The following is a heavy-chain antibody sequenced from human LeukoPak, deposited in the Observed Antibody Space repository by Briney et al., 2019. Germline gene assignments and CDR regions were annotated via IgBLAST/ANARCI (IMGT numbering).Heavy chain of an antibody. CDR3: ARLLPAAAMV. D-gene: IGHD2-2*01. J-gene: IGHJ4*02. CDR1: GGSISSSSYY. CDR2: IYYSGST. Sequence: PSETLSLTCTVSGGSISSSSYYWGWIRQPPGKGLEWIGSIYYSGSTYYNPSLKSRVTISVDTSKNQFSLKLSSVTAADTAVYYCARLLPAAAMVWGQGTLVTVSP. V-gene: IGHV4-39*01.